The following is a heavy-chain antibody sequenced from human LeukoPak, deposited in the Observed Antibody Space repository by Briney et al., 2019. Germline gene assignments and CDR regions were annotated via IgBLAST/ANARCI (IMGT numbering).Heavy chain of an antibody. Sequence: SETLSLTCTVSDYSISSGYFWGWIRQPPGKGLEWIATIYHSGSTYYNPSLKSRVTISVDTSMNQFSLKLSSVTAADTAVYYCARGLFYGSGTYGYYFDYWGQGTLVTVSS. V-gene: IGHV4-38-2*02. J-gene: IGHJ4*02. CDR3: ARGLFYGSGTYGYYFDY. D-gene: IGHD3-10*01. CDR1: DYSISSGYF. CDR2: IYHSGST.